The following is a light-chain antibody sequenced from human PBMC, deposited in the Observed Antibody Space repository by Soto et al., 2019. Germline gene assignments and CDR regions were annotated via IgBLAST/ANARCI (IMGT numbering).Light chain of an antibody. V-gene: IGKV3-20*01. CDR1: QSVSSSY. CDR3: QQYGSSPYT. CDR2: GAS. Sequence: EIVLTQSPGTLSLSPGERATLSCRASQSVSSSYLAWYQQKPGQAPRLLIYGASSMATGIPDRFSGSGSGTDFTLTISRLEHDDFAVYYCQQYGSSPYTFGQGTKLEIK. J-gene: IGKJ2*01.